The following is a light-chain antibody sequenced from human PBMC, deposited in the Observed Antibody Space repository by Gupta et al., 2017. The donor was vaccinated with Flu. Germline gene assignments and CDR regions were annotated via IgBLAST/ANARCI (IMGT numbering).Light chain of an antibody. J-gene: IGKJ2*01. V-gene: IGKV3-20*01. Sequence: EIVLTQSSGTLSLSPGERATLSCRASQTIRASFLAWYQQKPGQAPRLLIYAASSRATGIPGRFSASGSRTDFTLTISRLEPEDFAVYYCQQYGSSPYTFSQGTKLEIK. CDR3: QQYGSSPYT. CDR1: QTIRASF. CDR2: AAS.